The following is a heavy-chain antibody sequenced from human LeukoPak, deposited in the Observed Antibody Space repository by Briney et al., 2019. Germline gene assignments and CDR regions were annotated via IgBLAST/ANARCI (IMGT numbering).Heavy chain of an antibody. CDR1: GDSISSYY. J-gene: IGHJ6*02. Sequence: SETLSLTGTGSGDSISSYYWSWIRQPPGKGLEWIGYIYYSGSTKYKPFLTSRVTTSFDTTKSQFSLKLNSVTPADAAVYYCARDRDSGSGSSFSLAMDVWGQGSTGTASS. CDR2: IYYSGST. D-gene: IGHD3-10*01. CDR3: ARDRDSGSGSSFSLAMDV. V-gene: IGHV4-59*01.